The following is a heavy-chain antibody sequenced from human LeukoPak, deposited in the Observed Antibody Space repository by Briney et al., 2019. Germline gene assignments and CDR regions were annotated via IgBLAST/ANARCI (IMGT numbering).Heavy chain of an antibody. V-gene: IGHV3-49*03. CDR3: TRDQYSSGWYDILFDY. CDR1: GFTFGDYA. D-gene: IGHD6-19*01. Sequence: GGSLRLSCTASGFTFGDYAMSWFRQAPGKGLVGVGFIRSKIYGGTTEYAASVKGIFTISRDDFKSIAYLQMNSLKTEDTAVYYCTRDQYSSGWYDILFDYWGQGTLVTVSS. CDR2: IRSKIYGGTT. J-gene: IGHJ4*02.